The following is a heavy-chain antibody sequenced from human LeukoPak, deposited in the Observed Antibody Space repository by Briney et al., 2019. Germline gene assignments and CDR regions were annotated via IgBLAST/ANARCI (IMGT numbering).Heavy chain of an antibody. J-gene: IGHJ4*02. CDR2: ISGSGGST. V-gene: IGHV3-23*01. D-gene: IGHD5-12*01. Sequence: GGSLRLSCAASGFTFSSYAMSWVRQAPGKGLEWVSAISGSGGSTYYADSVKGRFTISRDNSRNTLYLQMNSLRAEDTAVYYCAKDTTRWNIVATTPSGYWGQGTLVTVSS. CDR3: AKDTTRWNIVATTPSGY. CDR1: GFTFSSYA.